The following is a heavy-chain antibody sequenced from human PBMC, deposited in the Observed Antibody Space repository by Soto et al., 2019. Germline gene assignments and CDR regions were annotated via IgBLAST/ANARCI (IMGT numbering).Heavy chain of an antibody. CDR3: ARDPTPRGYSYGYNDY. CDR1: GFTFSSYA. V-gene: IGHV3-30-3*01. CDR2: ISYDGSNK. J-gene: IGHJ4*02. D-gene: IGHD5-18*01. Sequence: PGGSLRLSCAASGFTFSSYAMHWVRQAPGKGLEWVAVISYDGSNKYYADSVKGRFTISRDNSKNTLYLQMNSLRAEDTAVYYCARDPTPRGYSYGYNDYWGQGTLVTVSS.